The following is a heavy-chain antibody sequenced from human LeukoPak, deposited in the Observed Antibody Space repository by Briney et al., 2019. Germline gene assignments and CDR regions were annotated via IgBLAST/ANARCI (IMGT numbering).Heavy chain of an antibody. J-gene: IGHJ4*02. CDR1: GFSLNASGMC. V-gene: IGHV2-70*11. CDR2: IDWDDDT. CDR3: ARMNRGNYFDY. Sequence: SGPALVEPTQTLTLTRTFSGFSLNASGMCVSWIRQPPGKALEWLARIDWDDDTYYSTSLNTRLTISKDTSKNQVVLTMTNMDPVDTATYYCARMNRGNYFDYWGQGTLVTVSS. D-gene: IGHD7-27*01.